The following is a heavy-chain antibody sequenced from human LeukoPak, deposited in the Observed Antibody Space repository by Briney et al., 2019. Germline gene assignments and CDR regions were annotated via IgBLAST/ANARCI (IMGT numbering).Heavy chain of an antibody. J-gene: IGHJ6*03. CDR3: ARGSPSITMVRGVIWNYYYMDV. CDR1: GGTFSSYA. V-gene: IGHV1-69*13. CDR2: IIPIFGTA. D-gene: IGHD3-10*01. Sequence: ASVKVSCKASGGTFSSYAISWVRQAPGQGLEWMGGIIPIFGTANYAQKFQGRVTITADESTSTAYMELSSLRSEDTAVYYCARGSPSITMVRGVIWNYYYMDVWGKGTTVTVSS.